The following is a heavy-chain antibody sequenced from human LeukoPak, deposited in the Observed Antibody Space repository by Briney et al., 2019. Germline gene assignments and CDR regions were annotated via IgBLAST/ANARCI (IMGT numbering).Heavy chain of an antibody. Sequence: GGSLRLSCAASAFTFSSYSMNWVRQAPGKGLEWVSYISSSGSTTYYADSVKGRFTISRDNAKNSLYLQMNSLRAEDTAVYYCASYCSTTSCYVVDYWGQGTLVTVSS. CDR3: ASYCSTTSCYVVDY. J-gene: IGHJ4*02. D-gene: IGHD2-2*01. V-gene: IGHV3-48*01. CDR1: AFTFSSYS. CDR2: ISSSGSTT.